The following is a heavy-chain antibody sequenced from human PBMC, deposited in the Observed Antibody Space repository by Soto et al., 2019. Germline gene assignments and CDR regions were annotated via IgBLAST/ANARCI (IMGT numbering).Heavy chain of an antibody. Sequence: ASQTQSVTRAVVGGTISSGGYSRNWIRQPPGKGLEWIGYIYYGGSTYYNPSLQSRVTMSVDRSRNQFSLKLNSVTAADTAVYYCARVRREYDNSGPVDYWGQGTLVTVSS. J-gene: IGHJ4*02. V-gene: IGHV4-30-2*01. CDR3: ARVRREYDNSGPVDY. CDR1: GGTISSGGYS. D-gene: IGHD3-22*01. CDR2: IYYGGST.